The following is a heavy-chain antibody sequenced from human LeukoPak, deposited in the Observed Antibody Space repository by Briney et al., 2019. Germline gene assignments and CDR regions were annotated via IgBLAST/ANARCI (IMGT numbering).Heavy chain of an antibody. CDR1: GFSLNTYS. CDR2: ISSYNGKT. Sequence: ASVKVSCKASGFSLNTYSISWVRQAPGQGLEWMGWISSYNGKTDYAQKLQGRVTMTTDIPTNTAYMELRSLGSDDTAVYYCARDRRSSTLGLDPWGPGTLVSVSS. V-gene: IGHV1-18*04. D-gene: IGHD2-2*01. J-gene: IGHJ5*02. CDR3: ARDRRSSTLGLDP.